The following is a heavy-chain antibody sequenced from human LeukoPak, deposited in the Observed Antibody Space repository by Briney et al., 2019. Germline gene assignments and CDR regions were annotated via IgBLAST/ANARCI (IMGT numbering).Heavy chain of an antibody. J-gene: IGHJ6*02. V-gene: IGHV3-23*01. CDR3: ASVAYPAPRYYYYGMDV. Sequence: PGGSLRLSCAASGFTFSSYVMSWVRQALGKGLEWVSAISGSGGSTYYADSVKGRFTISRDNSKNTLYLQMNSLRAEDTAVYYCASVAYPAPRYYYYGMDVWGQGTTVTVSS. CDR1: GFTFSSYV. CDR2: ISGSGGST.